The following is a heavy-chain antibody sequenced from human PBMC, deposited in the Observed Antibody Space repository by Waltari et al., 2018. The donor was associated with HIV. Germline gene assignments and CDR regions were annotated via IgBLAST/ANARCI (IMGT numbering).Heavy chain of an antibody. D-gene: IGHD3-22*01. CDR3: ARLLVLRSPLRYDSSGYYLPAGGFDY. CDR1: GGSISSSSYY. Sequence: QLQLQESGPGLVKPSETLSLTCTVSGGSISSSSYYWGWIRQPPGKGLEWIGSIYYSGRTYDNPSLKRRVTISVDTSKNQFSLKLSSVTAADTAVYYCARLLVLRSPLRYDSSGYYLPAGGFDYWGQGTLVTVSS. CDR2: IYYSGRT. J-gene: IGHJ4*02. V-gene: IGHV4-39*01.